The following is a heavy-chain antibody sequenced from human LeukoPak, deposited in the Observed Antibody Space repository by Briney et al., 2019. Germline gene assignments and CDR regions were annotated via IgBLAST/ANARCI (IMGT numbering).Heavy chain of an antibody. CDR3: ARDERSIQFNF. J-gene: IGHJ4*02. D-gene: IGHD5-24*01. Sequence: GSLRLSCAASEFTFNIYGMNWVRQAPGKGLEWVSGIGGSGSHTYYADSVKGRFTISRDNSKNTMYLHMNSLRAEDTALYFCARDERSIQFNFWGQGTLVTVSS. V-gene: IGHV3-23*01. CDR1: EFTFNIYG. CDR2: IGGSGSHT.